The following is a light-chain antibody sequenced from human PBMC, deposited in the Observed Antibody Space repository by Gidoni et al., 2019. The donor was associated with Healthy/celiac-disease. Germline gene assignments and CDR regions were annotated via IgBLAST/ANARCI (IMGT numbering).Light chain of an antibody. V-gene: IGKV1-39*01. CDR1: QSISSY. CDR2: AAS. CDR3: QQSYSNNLFT. J-gene: IGKJ3*01. Sequence: DIQITHSPSSLSASVGDRVTITCRASQSISSYLNWYQQKPGKDTKLLSYAASSLQSGVPSRLSGSGCGTDFTLTIRSLQTEDFATDYWQQSYSNNLFTVGPGTKVDIK.